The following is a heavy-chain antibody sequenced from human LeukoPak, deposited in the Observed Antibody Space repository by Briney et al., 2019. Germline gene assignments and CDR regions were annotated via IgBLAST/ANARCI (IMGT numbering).Heavy chain of an antibody. CDR3: ARGRQNSGSYSDAFDI. Sequence: GGSLRLSCAASGFTFMTYSMNWVRQAPGKGLEWVSSISSSSIYIYYADSLKGRFTISRDNAKNSLSLQMNSLRAEDTAVYYCARGRQNSGSYSDAFDIWGQGTVVTVSS. CDR2: ISSSSIYI. CDR1: GFTFMTYS. D-gene: IGHD1-26*01. V-gene: IGHV3-21*01. J-gene: IGHJ3*02.